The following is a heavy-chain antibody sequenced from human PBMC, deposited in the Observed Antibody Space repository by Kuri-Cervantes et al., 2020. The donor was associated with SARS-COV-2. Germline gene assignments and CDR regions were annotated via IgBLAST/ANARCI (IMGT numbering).Heavy chain of an antibody. CDR2: IYYSGST. J-gene: IGHJ4*02. D-gene: IGHD6-19*01. CDR1: GGSISSSRYY. V-gene: IGHV4-39*07. CDR3: ARGGWQSDYFDY. Sequence: GSLRLSCTVSGGSISSSRYYWGWIRQPPGKGLEWIGSIYYSGSTYYNPSLKSRVTISVDTSKNQFSLKLSSVTAADTAVYYCARGGWQSDYFDYWGQGTLVTVSS.